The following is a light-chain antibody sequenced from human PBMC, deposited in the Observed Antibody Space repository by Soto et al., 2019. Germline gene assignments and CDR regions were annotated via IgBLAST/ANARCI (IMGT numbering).Light chain of an antibody. CDR1: QDIRNY. CDR3: LHHNSYPLT. CDR2: AAS. V-gene: IGKV1-17*03. J-gene: IGKJ4*01. Sequence: DIQMTQSPSAMSASVGDRVTITCRASQDIRNYLVWFQQKPGKVPKRLIYAASSLPSGVPSRFSGSGSGAEFTLTISSLQPEDFAVYYCLHHNSYPLTFGGGTKVELK.